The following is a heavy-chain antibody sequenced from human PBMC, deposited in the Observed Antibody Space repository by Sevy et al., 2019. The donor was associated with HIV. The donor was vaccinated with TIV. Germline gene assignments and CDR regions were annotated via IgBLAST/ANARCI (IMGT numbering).Heavy chain of an antibody. CDR1: GFTFRNYV. J-gene: IGHJ3*02. CDR3: AKPVAGALAALDI. D-gene: IGHD3-10*01. CDR2: ISDGGGTT. Sequence: GGYLRLSCAASGFTFRNYVMNWVRQPPGKGLEWVSVISDGGGTTYYADSVKGRFTISRDDSKSTLYLQMNSLRVEDTAVYFCAKPVAGALAALDIWGQGTMVTVSS. V-gene: IGHV3-23*01.